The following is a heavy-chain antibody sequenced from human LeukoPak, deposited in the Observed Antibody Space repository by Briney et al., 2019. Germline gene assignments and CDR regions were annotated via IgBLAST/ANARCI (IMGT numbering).Heavy chain of an antibody. CDR3: AKDPRRNGSYSPDY. CDR1: GFTVSSNY. D-gene: IGHD1-26*01. V-gene: IGHV3-53*01. Sequence: GGSLRLSCAASGFTVSSNYMSWVRQAPGKGLEWVSVIYSGGSTYYADSVKGRFTISRDNSKNTLYLQMNSLRAEDTAVYYCAKDPRRNGSYSPDYWGQGTLVTVSS. J-gene: IGHJ4*02. CDR2: IYSGGST.